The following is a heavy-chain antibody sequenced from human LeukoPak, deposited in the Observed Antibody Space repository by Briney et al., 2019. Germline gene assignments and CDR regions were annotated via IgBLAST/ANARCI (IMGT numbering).Heavy chain of an antibody. V-gene: IGHV4-4*07. Sequence: SETLSLTCAVSGGSFRGYYWSWIRQPAGKGLEWIGRIYTSGSTNYNPSLKSRVTMSVDTSKNQFSLKLSSVTAADTAVYYCARISSCWDGYYYYYMDVWGKGTTVTVSS. J-gene: IGHJ6*03. CDR1: GGSFRGYY. CDR3: ARISSCWDGYYYYYMDV. D-gene: IGHD2-15*01. CDR2: IYTSGST.